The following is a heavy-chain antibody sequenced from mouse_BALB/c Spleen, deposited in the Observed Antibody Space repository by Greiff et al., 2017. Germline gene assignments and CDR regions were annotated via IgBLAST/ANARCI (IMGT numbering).Heavy chain of an antibody. CDR2: IDPENGDT. D-gene: IGHD1-1*01. J-gene: IGHJ4*01. Sequence: VQLQQSGAELVRSGASVKLSCTASGFNIKDYYMHWVKQRPEQGLEWIGWIDPENGDTEYAPKFQGKATMTADTSSNTAYLQLSSLTSEDTAVYYCARNYGSRGYAMDYWGQGTSVTVSS. CDR1: GFNIKDYY. CDR3: ARNYGSRGYAMDY. V-gene: IGHV14-4*02.